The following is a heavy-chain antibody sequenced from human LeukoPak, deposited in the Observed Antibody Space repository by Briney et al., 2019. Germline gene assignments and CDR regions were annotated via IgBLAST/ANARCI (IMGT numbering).Heavy chain of an antibody. D-gene: IGHD2-2*01. V-gene: IGHV3-7*01. J-gene: IGHJ6*04. CDR2: IKQDGSEK. CDR3: AREGDIVVVPAAPGDV. CDR1: GFTFSSYW. Sequence: GGSLRLSCAASGFTFSSYWMSWVRQAPGKGLEWVANIKQDGSEKYYVDSVKGRFTISRDDAKNSLYLQMNSPRAEDTAVYYCAREGDIVVVPAAPGDVWGKGTTVTVSS.